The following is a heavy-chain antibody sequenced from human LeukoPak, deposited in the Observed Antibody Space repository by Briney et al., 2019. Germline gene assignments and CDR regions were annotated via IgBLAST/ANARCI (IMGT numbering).Heavy chain of an antibody. CDR2: INPNSGGT. V-gene: IGHV1-2*02. J-gene: IGHJ4*02. D-gene: IGHD6-13*01. Sequence: ASVKVSCKASGYTFTGYYMHWVRQAPGQGLEWMGWINPNSGGTNYAQKFQGRVTMTRDTSISTAYMELSRLRSDDTAVYYCARRGSPSGSWYLYFDYWGQGTLVTVSS. CDR1: GYTFTGYY. CDR3: ARRGSPSGSWYLYFDY.